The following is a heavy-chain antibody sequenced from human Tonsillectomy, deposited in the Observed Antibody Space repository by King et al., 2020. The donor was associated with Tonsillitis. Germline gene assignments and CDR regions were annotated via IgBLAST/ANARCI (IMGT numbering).Heavy chain of an antibody. Sequence: VQLVESGAEVKKPGESLKISCKGSGYSFSSYWIAWVCQMPGKGLEWMGIIYPGDSDTRYSPSFQGQVTISADKSINTAFMQWRSLKASDTAMYYFARSEDSGRGLDVWGQGTTVTVSS. CDR1: GYSFSSYW. V-gene: IGHV5-51*01. CDR2: IYPGDSDT. J-gene: IGHJ6*02. D-gene: IGHD2-15*01. CDR3: ARSEDSGRGLDV.